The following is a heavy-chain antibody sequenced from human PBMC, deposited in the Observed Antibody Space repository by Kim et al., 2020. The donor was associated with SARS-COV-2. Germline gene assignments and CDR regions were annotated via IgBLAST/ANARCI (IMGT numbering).Heavy chain of an antibody. D-gene: IGHD3-10*01. Sequence: GGSLRLSCAASGFTFSSYAMHWVRQAPGKGLEWVAVISYDGSNKYYADSVKGRFTISRDNSKNTLYLQMNSLRAEDTAVYYCARDKGRNYYGSGPDYYYGMDVWGQGTTVTVSS. J-gene: IGHJ6*02. CDR2: ISYDGSNK. V-gene: IGHV3-30*04. CDR1: GFTFSSYA. CDR3: ARDKGRNYYGSGPDYYYGMDV.